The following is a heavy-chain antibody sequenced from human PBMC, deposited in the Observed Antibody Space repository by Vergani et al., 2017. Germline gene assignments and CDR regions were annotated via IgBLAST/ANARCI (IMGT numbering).Heavy chain of an antibody. CDR1: GFTFSSYA. CDR3: AKSAAGRQWLVRVWFDP. V-gene: IGHV3-23*01. CDR2: ISGSGVGT. J-gene: IGHJ5*02. Sequence: EVQLLESGGDLVQPGGSLRLSCAASGFTFSSYAMSWVRQAPGKGLDWVSIISGSGVGTYYADSVKGRFTISRDNSKNTLYLQMNSLRAEDTAVYYCAKSAAGRQWLVRVWFDPWGQGTLVTVSS. D-gene: IGHD6-19*01.